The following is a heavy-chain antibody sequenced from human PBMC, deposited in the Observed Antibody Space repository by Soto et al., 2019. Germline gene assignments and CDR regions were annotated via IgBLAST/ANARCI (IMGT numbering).Heavy chain of an antibody. CDR2: IFHDGNT. Sequence: SETLSLTCSVSVASIGSGGWWSWVRQPPGKGLEWIAEIFHDGNTNYSPSLKSRVTISVDKSQNQFSLNVYSVTAADTAVYYCATHEGSTGRDQWGQGSLVTVSS. CDR3: ATHEGSTGRDQ. J-gene: IGHJ5*02. D-gene: IGHD2-8*02. V-gene: IGHV4-4*02. CDR1: VASIGSGGW.